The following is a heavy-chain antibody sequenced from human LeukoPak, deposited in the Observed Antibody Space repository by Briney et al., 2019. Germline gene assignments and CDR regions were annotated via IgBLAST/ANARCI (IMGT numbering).Heavy chain of an antibody. Sequence: SETLSLTCTVSGGSISSSSYYWGWIRQPPGKGLEWIGSIYYSGSTYYNPSLKSRVTISVDTSKNQFSLKLSSATAADTAVYYCKTSGSGNDYWGQGTLVTVSS. V-gene: IGHV4-39*07. CDR2: IYYSGST. D-gene: IGHD3-10*01. CDR1: GGSISSSSYY. CDR3: KTSGSGNDY. J-gene: IGHJ4*02.